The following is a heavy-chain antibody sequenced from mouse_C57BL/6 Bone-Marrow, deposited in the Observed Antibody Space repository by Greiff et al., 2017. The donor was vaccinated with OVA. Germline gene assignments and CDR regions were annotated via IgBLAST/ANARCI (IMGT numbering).Heavy chain of an antibody. Sequence: VQLQQSGPELVKPGASVKISCKASGYAFSSSWMNWVKQRPGKGLEWIGRIYPGGGDTNYNGKFKGKATLTADKSSSTAYMQLSSLTSEDSAVYFCARRAYDGLWYIDVWGTGTTVTVSS. CDR1: GYAFSSSW. V-gene: IGHV1-82*01. J-gene: IGHJ1*03. CDR3: ARRAYDGLWYIDV. CDR2: IYPGGGDT. D-gene: IGHD2-3*01.